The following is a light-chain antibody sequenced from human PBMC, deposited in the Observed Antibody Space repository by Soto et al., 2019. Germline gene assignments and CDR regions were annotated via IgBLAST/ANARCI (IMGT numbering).Light chain of an antibody. J-gene: IGLJ2*01. CDR1: TSDVGGYNY. V-gene: IGLV2-14*03. Sequence: QSVLTQPASVSGSPGQSITISCTGATSDVGGYNYVSWYQHHPGEALKLIIYNVNDRPSGVSDRFSASKSGNTASLTISGLQAEDEGDYYCRSYTSSITQVLFGGGTQLTVL. CDR3: RSYTSSITQVL. CDR2: NVN.